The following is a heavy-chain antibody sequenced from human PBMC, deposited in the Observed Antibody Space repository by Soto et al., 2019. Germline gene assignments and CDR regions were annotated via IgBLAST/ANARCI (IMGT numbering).Heavy chain of an antibody. CDR3: ARYYFTVTYLYYFDS. Sequence: PGGSLRLSCAASGFSFSAYWMSWVRQAPGKGLEWVVNVKQDGSEKYYVDSVKGRFTISRDNAKNSLYLQMNSLRAEDTAVYYCARYYFTVTYLYYFDSWGQGTLVTVSS. J-gene: IGHJ4*02. CDR2: VKQDGSEK. D-gene: IGHD4-17*01. CDR1: GFSFSAYW. V-gene: IGHV3-7*01.